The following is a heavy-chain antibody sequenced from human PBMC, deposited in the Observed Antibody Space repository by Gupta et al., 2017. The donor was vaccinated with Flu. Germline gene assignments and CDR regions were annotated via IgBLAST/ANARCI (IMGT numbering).Heavy chain of an antibody. CDR2: ISSSRSTI. V-gene: IGHV3-11*01. CDR3: ASVFRGYYYVDA. Sequence: QAPGKGLQWVSYISSSRSTIYYADSVTGRFTISRDDAKQSLYLELNSLRAEATAVYYCASVFRGYYYVDAWGKGTRVTVSS. J-gene: IGHJ6*03.